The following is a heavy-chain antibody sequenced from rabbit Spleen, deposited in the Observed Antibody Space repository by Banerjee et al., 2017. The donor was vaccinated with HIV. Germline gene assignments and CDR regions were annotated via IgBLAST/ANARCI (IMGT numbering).Heavy chain of an antibody. CDR1: GFSFSSNDY. Sequence: QEQLVESGGDLVKPGASLTLTCTASGFSFSSNDYMCWVRQAPGKGLEWISCIAGGSSGFTYSATWAKGRFTCSKTSSTTVTLQMTSLTVADTATYFCARDTGSSFSSYGMDLWGQGTLVTVS. D-gene: IGHD8-1*01. CDR2: IAGGSSGFT. V-gene: IGHV1S45*01. CDR3: ARDTGSSFSSYGMDL. J-gene: IGHJ6*01.